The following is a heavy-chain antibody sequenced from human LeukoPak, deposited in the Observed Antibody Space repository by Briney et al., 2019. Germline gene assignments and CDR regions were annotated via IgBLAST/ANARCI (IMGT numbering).Heavy chain of an antibody. CDR1: GGTFNSYA. CDR2: IIPIFGTT. D-gene: IGHD3-22*01. J-gene: IGHJ5*02. Sequence: SVKVSCKASGGTFNSYAISWVRQAPGQGLEWMGGIIPIFGTTNYARKFRGRVTLTADKSTRTAYMELSSLRSEDTAVYYCATSSGRNWFDPWGQGTLVTVSS. CDR3: ATSSGRNWFDP. V-gene: IGHV1-69*06.